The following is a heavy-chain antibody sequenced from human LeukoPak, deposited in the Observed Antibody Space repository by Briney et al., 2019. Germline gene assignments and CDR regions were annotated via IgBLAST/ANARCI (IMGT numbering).Heavy chain of an antibody. D-gene: IGHD3-10*01. CDR1: GGSISSYY. CDR2: IYYSGST. V-gene: IGHV4-59*12. J-gene: IGHJ5*02. Sequence: SETLSLTCTVSGGSISSYYWSWIRQPPGKGLEWIGYIYYSGSTNYNPSLKSRVTISVDTSKNQFSLKLSSVTAADTAVYYCARDSGTTGEVKFDPWGQGILVTVSS. CDR3: ARDSGTTGEVKFDP.